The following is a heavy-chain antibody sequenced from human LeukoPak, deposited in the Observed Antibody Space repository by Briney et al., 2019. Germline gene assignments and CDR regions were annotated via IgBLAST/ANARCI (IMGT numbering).Heavy chain of an antibody. Sequence: GGSLRLFCAASGFTVSRNYMSWVRQAPGKGLEWVSVIYSGGSTYYAGSVRGRFTISRDNSKNTLYLQMNTLRAEDTAVYYCARVSGAYEFDYWGQGTLVTVSS. D-gene: IGHD2-21*01. CDR2: IYSGGST. V-gene: IGHV3-53*01. J-gene: IGHJ4*02. CDR1: GFTVSRNY. CDR3: ARVSGAYEFDY.